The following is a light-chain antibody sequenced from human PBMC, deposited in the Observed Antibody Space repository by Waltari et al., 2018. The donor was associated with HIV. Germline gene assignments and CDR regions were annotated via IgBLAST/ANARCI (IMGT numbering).Light chain of an antibody. V-gene: IGLV2-14*03. Sequence: AVTQPASVSGLPGQSTTISCTGGDSDFGLYNFVSWYQQHSGKPAQLILYDVDSRASGVSDSFSGSMSGNTASLTISGLRAEDEAHYYCASFTGDNTVMFGGGTEVTVL. J-gene: IGLJ3*02. CDR1: DSDFGLYNF. CDR2: DVD. CDR3: ASFTGDNTVM.